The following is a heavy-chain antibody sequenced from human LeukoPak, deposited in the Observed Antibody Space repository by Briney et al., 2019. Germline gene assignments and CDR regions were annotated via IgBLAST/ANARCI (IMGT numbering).Heavy chain of an antibody. CDR1: GYTFTSYG. CDR2: ISAYNGNT. V-gene: IGHV1-18*01. J-gene: IGHJ4*02. CDR3: AREDGVVATGYFDY. D-gene: IGHD2-15*01. Sequence: GASVKVSCKASGYTFTSYGISWVRQAPGQGPEWMGWISAYNGNTNYAQKLQGRVTMTTDTSTSTAYMELRSLRSDDTAVYYCAREDGVVATGYFDYWGQGTPVTVSS.